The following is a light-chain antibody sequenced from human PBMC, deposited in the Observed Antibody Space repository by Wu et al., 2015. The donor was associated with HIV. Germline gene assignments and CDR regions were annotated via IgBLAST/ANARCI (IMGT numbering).Light chain of an antibody. V-gene: IGKV1-39*01. CDR1: QSISSY. CDR2: AAS. J-gene: IGKJ1*01. CDR3: QQYDKYPWT. Sequence: DIQMTQSPSSLSASVGDRVTITCRASQSISSYLNWYQQKPGKAPKLLIYAASSLQSGVPSRFSGSGSGTDFTLTITSLQPDDSATYYCQQYDKYPWTFGPGTKVQI.